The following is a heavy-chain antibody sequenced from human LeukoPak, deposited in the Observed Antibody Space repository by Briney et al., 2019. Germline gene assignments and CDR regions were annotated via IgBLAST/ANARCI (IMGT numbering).Heavy chain of an antibody. Sequence: ESGPTLVNPTPTLTLTCTFSGFSLSTSGMCVSWIRQPPGKALEWLARIDWDSDKYYNTSLKTRLTISKDTSKNQVVLTMTNMDPVDTATYYCARIRGSRYYFDYWGQGTLVTVSS. D-gene: IGHD6-13*01. CDR2: IDWDSDK. CDR3: ARIRGSRYYFDY. V-gene: IGHV2-70*11. CDR1: GFSLSTSGMC. J-gene: IGHJ4*02.